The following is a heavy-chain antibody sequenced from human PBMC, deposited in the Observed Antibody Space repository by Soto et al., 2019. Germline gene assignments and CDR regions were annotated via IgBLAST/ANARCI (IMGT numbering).Heavy chain of an antibody. J-gene: IGHJ6*03. Sequence: GGSLRLSCAASGFTFSNYAISWVRQAPGKGLEWVSTITGSGDSTYYADSVKGRLTISRDNSKNTLYLQMSSLGAEDTAVYYCAKGRGTNYYYHMDVWGKGTTVTVSS. D-gene: IGHD1-26*01. CDR3: AKGRGTNYYYHMDV. CDR2: ITGSGDST. CDR1: GFTFSNYA. V-gene: IGHV3-23*01.